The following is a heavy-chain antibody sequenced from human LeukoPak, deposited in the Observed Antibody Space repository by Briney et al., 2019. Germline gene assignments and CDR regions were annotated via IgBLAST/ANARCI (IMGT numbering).Heavy chain of an antibody. CDR3: ARGDSGGWSY. D-gene: IGHD6-19*01. V-gene: IGHV4-34*01. Sequence: SGXYXSWIRQPPGKGLEWIGEINHSGSTNYNPSLKSRVTISVDTSKNQFSLKLSSVTAADTAVYYCARGDSGGWSYWGQGTLVTVSS. CDR2: INHSGST. J-gene: IGHJ4*02. CDR1: SGXY.